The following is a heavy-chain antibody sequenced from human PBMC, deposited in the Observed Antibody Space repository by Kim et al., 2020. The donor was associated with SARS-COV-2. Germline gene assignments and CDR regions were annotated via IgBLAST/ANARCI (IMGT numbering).Heavy chain of an antibody. Sequence: SETLSLTCAVYGGSFSGYYWSWIRQPPGKGLEWIGEINHSGSTNYNPSLKSRVTISVDTSKNQFSLKLSSVTAADTAVYYCARGNDFSDGAFDYWGQGTL. CDR1: GGSFSGYY. V-gene: IGHV4-34*01. J-gene: IGHJ4*02. CDR3: ARGNDFSDGAFDY. CDR2: INHSGST. D-gene: IGHD3-3*01.